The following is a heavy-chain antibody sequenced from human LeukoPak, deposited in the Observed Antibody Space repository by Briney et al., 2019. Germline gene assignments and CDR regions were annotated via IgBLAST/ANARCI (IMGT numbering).Heavy chain of an antibody. CDR1: GESLNGHY. CDR3: AKNGQSGFSLDP. Sequence: PSETLSLTCAVYGESLNGHYWSWIRQSPGKGLEWIGEGSDIGGTKFNPSLKSRVSISADTSKNQFSLKLTSMTAADTAVYYCAKNGQSGFSLDPWGQGTLVTVSS. J-gene: IGHJ5*02. D-gene: IGHD3-3*01. V-gene: IGHV4-34*01. CDR2: GSDIGGT.